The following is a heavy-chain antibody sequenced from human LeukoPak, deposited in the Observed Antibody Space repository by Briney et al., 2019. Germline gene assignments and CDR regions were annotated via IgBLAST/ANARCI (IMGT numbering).Heavy chain of an antibody. CDR1: GGSFSGYY. Sequence: LETLSLTCAVYGGSFSGYYWSWIRQPPGKGLEWIGEINHSGSTNYNPSLKSQVTISVDTSKNQFSLKLSSVTAADTAVYYCARGSSSFDPWGQGTLVTVSS. V-gene: IGHV4-34*01. J-gene: IGHJ5*02. CDR2: INHSGST. CDR3: ARGSSSFDP. D-gene: IGHD6-19*01.